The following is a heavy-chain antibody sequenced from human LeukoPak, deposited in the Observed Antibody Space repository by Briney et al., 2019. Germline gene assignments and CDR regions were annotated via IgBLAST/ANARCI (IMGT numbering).Heavy chain of an antibody. CDR2: ISSSSSYI. CDR1: GFTFSSYS. CDR3: ARDADSSGYYQFDY. J-gene: IGHJ4*02. V-gene: IGHV3-21*01. Sequence: GGSLRLSCAVSGFTFSSYSMNWVRQAPGKGREWVSSISSSSSYIYYADSVKGRFTISRDNAKNSLYLQMNSLRAEDTAVYYCARDADSSGYYQFDYWGQGTLVTVSS. D-gene: IGHD3-22*01.